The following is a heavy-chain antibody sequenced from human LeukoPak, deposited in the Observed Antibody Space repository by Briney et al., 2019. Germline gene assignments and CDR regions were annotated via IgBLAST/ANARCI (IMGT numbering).Heavy chain of an antibody. CDR1: GYTLTELS. J-gene: IGHJ5*02. D-gene: IGHD3-22*01. CDR3: ATSWRYYDSSGYYGGWFDP. CDR2: FDPEDGET. V-gene: IGHV1-24*01. Sequence: VSVKVSCKVSGYTLTELSMHWVRQAPGKGLEWMGGFDPEDGETIYAQKFQGRVTMTEDTSTDTAYMELSSLRSEDTAVYYCATSWRYYDSSGYYGGWFDPWGQGTLVTVSS.